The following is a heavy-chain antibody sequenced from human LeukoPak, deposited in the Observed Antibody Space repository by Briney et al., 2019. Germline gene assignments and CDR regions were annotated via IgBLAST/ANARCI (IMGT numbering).Heavy chain of an antibody. Sequence: APVKGSCKASGYTFTGYYMHWVRQAPGQGLEWMGWINPNSGDTNYAQKFQGWVTMTSDTSIRTVYMELNRLRSDDTAIYYCVRETSGMRHGLDVWAKGTTVTVSS. V-gene: IGHV1-2*04. D-gene: IGHD3-3*01. J-gene: IGHJ6*04. CDR2: INPNSGDT. CDR1: GYTFTGYY. CDR3: VRETSGMRHGLDV.